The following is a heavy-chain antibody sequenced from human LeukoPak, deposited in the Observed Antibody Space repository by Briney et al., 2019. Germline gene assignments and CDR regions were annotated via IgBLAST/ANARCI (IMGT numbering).Heavy chain of an antibody. D-gene: IGHD2-15*01. CDR2: IRGSGGGT. Sequence: GGSLRLSCVASGFTFSSYAMSWVRQAPGKGLEWVSAIRGSGGGTYYADSVKGRFTISRDNSKNTLYLQMNSLRVEGTAVYYCAKAPVGYCSGGSCYPFDYWGQGTLVTVSS. V-gene: IGHV3-23*01. J-gene: IGHJ4*02. CDR3: AKAPVGYCSGGSCYPFDY. CDR1: GFTFSSYA.